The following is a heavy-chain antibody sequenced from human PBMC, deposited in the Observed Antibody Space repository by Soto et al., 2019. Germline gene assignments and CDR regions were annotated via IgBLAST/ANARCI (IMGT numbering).Heavy chain of an antibody. D-gene: IGHD3-10*01. V-gene: IGHV1-46*01. CDR2: INPSGGST. CDR1: GYTFTSYY. J-gene: IGHJ6*02. Sequence: ASVKVSCKASGYTFTSYYMHWVRQAPGQGLEWMGIINPSGGSTSYAQKFQGRVTMTRDTSTSTVYMELSSLRSEDTAVYYCARVGELFYYYYGMDVWGQGTTVTVSS. CDR3: ARVGELFYYYYGMDV.